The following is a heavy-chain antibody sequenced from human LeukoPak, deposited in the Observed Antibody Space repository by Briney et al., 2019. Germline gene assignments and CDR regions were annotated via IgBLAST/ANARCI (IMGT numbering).Heavy chain of an antibody. V-gene: IGHV1-18*01. CDR1: GYTFTSYG. D-gene: IGHD3-9*01. CDR2: ICAYNDNT. J-gene: IGHJ4*02. CDR3: ARVHYAILTGYSYFDY. Sequence: ASVKVSCKASGYTFTSYGISWVRQAPGQGLEWMGWICAYNDNTNYAQKLQGRVTMTTDTSTSTAYMELRSLRSDDTAVYYCARVHYAILTGYSYFDYWGQGTLVTVSS.